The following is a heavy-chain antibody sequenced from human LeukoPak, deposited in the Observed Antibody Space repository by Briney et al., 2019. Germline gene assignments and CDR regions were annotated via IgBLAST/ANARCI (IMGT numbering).Heavy chain of an antibody. Sequence: PSETLSLTCTVSGGSISSSSYYWGWIRQPPGKGLEWIGSVYHSGSTYYNPSLKSRVTISVDTSKNQFSLKLSSVTAADTAVYYCARDKTRYGLFDYWGQGTLVTVSS. V-gene: IGHV4-39*07. CDR1: GGSISSSSYY. CDR2: VYHSGST. D-gene: IGHD5-18*01. CDR3: ARDKTRYGLFDY. J-gene: IGHJ4*02.